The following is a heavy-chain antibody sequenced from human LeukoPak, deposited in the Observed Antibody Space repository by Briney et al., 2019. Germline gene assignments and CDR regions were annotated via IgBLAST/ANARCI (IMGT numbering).Heavy chain of an antibody. CDR1: GYTFTNNG. CDR3: ARDRSGSGWLPHY. Sequence: ASVKVSCKASGYTFTNNGINWVRQAPGQGLEWMGWISAYDGNTDFAQKSQGRVTMTTDTSTNTAYMELRSLTSDDTAVYYCARDRSGSGWLPHYWGQGTLVTVSS. D-gene: IGHD6-19*01. J-gene: IGHJ4*02. V-gene: IGHV1-18*01. CDR2: ISAYDGNT.